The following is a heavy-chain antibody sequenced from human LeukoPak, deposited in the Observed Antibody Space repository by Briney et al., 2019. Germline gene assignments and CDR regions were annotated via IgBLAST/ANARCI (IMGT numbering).Heavy chain of an antibody. Sequence: SETLSLTCAVYGGSFSGYYGSWIRQPPGKGLDWIGEINHSGSTNYNPSLKSRVTISVDTSKNQFSLKLSSVTAADTAVYYCARQTIVVVPAAIGWFDPWGQGTLVTVSS. CDR2: INHSGST. CDR3: ARQTIVVVPAAIGWFDP. CDR1: GGSFSGYY. J-gene: IGHJ5*02. V-gene: IGHV4-34*01. D-gene: IGHD2-2*01.